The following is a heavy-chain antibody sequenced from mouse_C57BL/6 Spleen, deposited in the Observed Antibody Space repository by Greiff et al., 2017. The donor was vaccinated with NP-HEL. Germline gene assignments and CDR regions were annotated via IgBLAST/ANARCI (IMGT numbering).Heavy chain of an antibody. CDR1: GFTFSSYA. Sequence: EVKLMESGGGLVKPGGSLKLSCAASGFTFSSYAMSWVRQTPEKRLEWVATISDGGSYTYYPDNVKGRFTISRDNAKNNLYLQMSHLKSEDTAMYYCAREGTTALDYWGQGTSVTVSS. CDR2: ISDGGSYT. CDR3: AREGTTALDY. J-gene: IGHJ4*01. V-gene: IGHV5-4*01. D-gene: IGHD1-1*01.